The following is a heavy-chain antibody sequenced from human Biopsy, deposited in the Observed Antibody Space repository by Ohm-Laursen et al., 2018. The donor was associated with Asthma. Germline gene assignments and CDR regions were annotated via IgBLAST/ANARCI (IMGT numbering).Heavy chain of an antibody. CDR1: GGSISSGGY. Sequence: TLSLTCVVSGGSISSGGYWTWIRQPPGKGLEWIGYISHSGSTYSNPSLKSRVTISLDRTKSQFSLKLSSVTAADTALYYCARAQAAQYYYGMDVWGQGTTVIVSS. J-gene: IGHJ6*02. CDR2: ISHSGST. V-gene: IGHV4-30-2*01. CDR3: ARAQAAQYYYGMDV. D-gene: IGHD6-6*01.